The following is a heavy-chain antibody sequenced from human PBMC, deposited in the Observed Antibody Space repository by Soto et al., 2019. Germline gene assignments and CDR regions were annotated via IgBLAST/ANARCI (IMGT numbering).Heavy chain of an antibody. V-gene: IGHV1-2*04. CDR3: ARDHEPSDDFWSGYWYYGMDV. CDR2: INPNSGGT. CDR1: GYTFTGYY. Sequence: ASVKVSCKASGYTFTGYYMHWVRQAPGQGLEWMGWINPNSGGTNYAQKFQGWVTMTRDTSISTAYMELSRLRSDDTAVYYCARDHEPSDDFWSGYWYYGMDVWGQGTTVTVAS. D-gene: IGHD3-3*01. J-gene: IGHJ6*02.